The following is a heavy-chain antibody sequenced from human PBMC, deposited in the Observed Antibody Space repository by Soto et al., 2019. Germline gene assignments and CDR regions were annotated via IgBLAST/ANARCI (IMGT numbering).Heavy chain of an antibody. D-gene: IGHD3-16*02. CDR3: AGYRRWFDP. V-gene: IGHV4-61*01. Sequence: PSETLSLTCTVSGGSVGSDRHYWGWIRQPPGKGLEWIGYIYYSGSTNYNPSLKSRVTISVDTSKNQFSLKLSSVTAADTAVYYCAGYRRWFDPWGQGTLVTVFS. J-gene: IGHJ5*02. CDR1: GGSVGSDRHY. CDR2: IYYSGST.